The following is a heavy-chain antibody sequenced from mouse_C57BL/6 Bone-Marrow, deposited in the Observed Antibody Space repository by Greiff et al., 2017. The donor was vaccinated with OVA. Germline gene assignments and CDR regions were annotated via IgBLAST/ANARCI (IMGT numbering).Heavy chain of an antibody. CDR2: TWWGDDK. V-gene: IGHV8-8*01. CDR1: GFSLSTFGMG. CDR3: ARVRGCYWSFDV. Sequence: QVTLKVCGPGILQPSQTLSLTCSFSGFSLSTFGMGVGWLRQPPGKGLEWLAHTWWGDDKYYNPVPKSRTLTSKDTSKNQVFLQIASVNTADTATYYCARVRGCYWSFDVWGTGTTVTVSS. J-gene: IGHJ1*03. D-gene: IGHD3-3*01.